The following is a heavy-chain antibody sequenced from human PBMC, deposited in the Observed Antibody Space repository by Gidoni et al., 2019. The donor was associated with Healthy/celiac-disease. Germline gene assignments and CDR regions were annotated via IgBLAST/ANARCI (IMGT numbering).Heavy chain of an antibody. V-gene: IGHV4-39*07. CDR1: GGSISSSSYY. D-gene: IGHD6-19*01. Sequence: QLQLQESGPGLVKPSETLSLTCTVSGGSISSSSYYLGWIRQPPGKGLEWIGSIYYSGSTYYNPSLKSRVTISVDTSKNQFSLKLSSVTAADTAVYYCARGRIAVAGIDYWGQGTLVTVSS. CDR3: ARGRIAVAGIDY. CDR2: IYYSGST. J-gene: IGHJ4*02.